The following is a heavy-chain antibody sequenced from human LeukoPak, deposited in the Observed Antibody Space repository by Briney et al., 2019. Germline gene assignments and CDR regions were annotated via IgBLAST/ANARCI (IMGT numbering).Heavy chain of an antibody. Sequence: GGSLRLSCAASGFTFSSYAMSWVRHAPGKGLEWVSAISGSGGSTYYADSVKGRFTISRDNSKNTLYLQMNSLRAEDTAVYYCANFLTGFGTDYWGQGTLVTVSS. CDR2: ISGSGGST. CDR3: ANFLTGFGTDY. J-gene: IGHJ4*02. V-gene: IGHV3-23*01. CDR1: GFTFSSYA. D-gene: IGHD3-9*01.